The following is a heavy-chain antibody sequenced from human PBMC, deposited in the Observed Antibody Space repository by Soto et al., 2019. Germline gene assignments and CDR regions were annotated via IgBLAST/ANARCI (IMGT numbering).Heavy chain of an antibody. CDR3: AKSLEGGADGYYYGMDV. V-gene: IGHV3-23*01. D-gene: IGHD3-16*01. Sequence: EVQLLESGGGLVQPGGSLRLSCAASGFTFSSYAMSWVRQAPGKGLEWVSAISGSGGSTYYADSVKGRFTISRDNSKNTLYLKMNSLRAEDTAVYYCAKSLEGGADGYYYGMDVWGQGTTVTVSS. CDR1: GFTFSSYA. J-gene: IGHJ6*02. CDR2: ISGSGGST.